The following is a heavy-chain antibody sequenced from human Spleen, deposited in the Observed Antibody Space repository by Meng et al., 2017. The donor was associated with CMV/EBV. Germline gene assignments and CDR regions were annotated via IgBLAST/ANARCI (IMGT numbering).Heavy chain of an antibody. CDR3: ARLGYCSSTSCYRNWFDP. J-gene: IGHJ5*02. D-gene: IGHD2-2*01. CDR2: IIPILAIA. V-gene: IGHV1-69*10. CDR1: GGTFNSYA. Sequence: SVKVSCKASGGTFNSYAINWVRQAPGQGLERMGVIIPILAIANYAQKFQGRVTITTDESTSTAYMELSSLRSEDTAVYYCARLGYCSSTSCYRNWFDPWGQGTLVTVSS.